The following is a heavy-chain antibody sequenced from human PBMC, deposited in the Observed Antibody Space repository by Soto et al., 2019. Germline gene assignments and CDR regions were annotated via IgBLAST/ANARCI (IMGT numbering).Heavy chain of an antibody. CDR2: IKQDGSDK. CDR3: ARQTRSPES. J-gene: IGHJ5*02. CDR1: GFTFSSYW. V-gene: IGHV3-7*03. Sequence: VGSLRLSGAASGFTFSSYWMTWIRQAPGKGLECVANIKQDGSDKYYLDSAKGRFTISRDNAKNSLYLQMNSLRAEDTAVYYCARQTRSPESWGQGTLVTVSS.